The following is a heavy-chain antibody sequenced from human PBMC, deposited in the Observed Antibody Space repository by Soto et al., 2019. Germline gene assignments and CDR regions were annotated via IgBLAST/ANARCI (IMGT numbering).Heavy chain of an antibody. CDR3: ARKPIYHFFAGYYSVDY. D-gene: IGHD3-9*01. Sequence: QVQLRQWGAGLLKPSETLSLTCAVFGGSFSDYYWTWIRQPPGKGLEWIGEIKHSGTTSYNPSLKSRLTISVDTSNNQFSLKLSSVTAADTAVYYCARKPIYHFFAGYYSVDYWGQGTLVTVSS. J-gene: IGHJ4*02. CDR1: GGSFSDYY. V-gene: IGHV4-34*01. CDR2: IKHSGTT.